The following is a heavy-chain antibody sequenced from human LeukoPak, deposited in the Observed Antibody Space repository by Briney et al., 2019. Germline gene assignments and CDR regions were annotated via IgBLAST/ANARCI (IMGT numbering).Heavy chain of an antibody. J-gene: IGHJ4*02. CDR2: IYPGDSDT. CDR1: GYTFTSYG. V-gene: IGHV5-51*01. D-gene: IGHD1-26*01. Sequence: KVSCKASGYTFTSYGISWVRQAPGQGLEWMGIIYPGDSDTRYSPSFQGQVTISADKSISTAYLQWSSLKASDTAMYYCARGVPYSGSYYFDYWGQGTLVTVSS. CDR3: ARGVPYSGSYYFDY.